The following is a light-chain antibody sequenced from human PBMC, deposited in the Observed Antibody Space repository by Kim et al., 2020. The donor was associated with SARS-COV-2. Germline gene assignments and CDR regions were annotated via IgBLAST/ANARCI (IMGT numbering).Light chain of an antibody. CDR3: QQYHSFPYT. V-gene: IGKV1-5*03. CDR1: QTISDW. CDR2: KAS. J-gene: IGKJ2*01. Sequence: SASVGDRVTITCRASQTISDWLAWYRQKPGRAPQLLLYKASRLQSGVPSRFSGRGSGTEFTLTITSLQPDDFSTYFCQQYHSFPYTFGQGTKLEV.